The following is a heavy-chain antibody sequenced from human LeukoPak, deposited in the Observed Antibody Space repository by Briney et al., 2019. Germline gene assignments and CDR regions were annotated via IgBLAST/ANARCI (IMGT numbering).Heavy chain of an antibody. CDR2: IYWDDDK. D-gene: IGHD6-19*01. J-gene: IGHJ4*02. CDR3: AHISGYFDY. CDR1: GFSLSTSGVG. Sequence: SGPTLVNPTQTLTLTCTFSGFSLSTSGVGVGWIRQPPGKALEWLALIYWDDDKRYGPSPKSRLTITKGTSKNQVVLTMTNMDPVDTATYFCAHISGYFDYWGQGTLVTVSS. V-gene: IGHV2-5*05.